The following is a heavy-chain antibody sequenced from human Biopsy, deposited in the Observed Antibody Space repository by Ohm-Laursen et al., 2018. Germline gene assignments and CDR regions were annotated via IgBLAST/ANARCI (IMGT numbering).Heavy chain of an antibody. Sequence: SLRLSCTASGFTFNNYGMQWVRQAPGKGLEWVAFIFYDGSNTYYADSVKGRFTISRDNSRDTLYLQMSSLRAEDTAVYYRAKDRYNYTPIGGFSMDVWGQGTMVIVSS. CDR2: IFYDGSNT. J-gene: IGHJ3*01. CDR3: AKDRYNYTPIGGFSMDV. V-gene: IGHV3-30*18. D-gene: IGHD5-18*01. CDR1: GFTFNNYG.